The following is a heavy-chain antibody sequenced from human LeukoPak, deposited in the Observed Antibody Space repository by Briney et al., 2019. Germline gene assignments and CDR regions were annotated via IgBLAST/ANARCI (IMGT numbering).Heavy chain of an antibody. D-gene: IGHD3-16*01. CDR2: IKQDGSKK. CDR3: ARLGY. V-gene: IGHV3-7*01. J-gene: IGHJ4*02. CDR1: GFPFSSYW. Sequence: PGGSLRLSCVASGFPFSSYWMTWVRQAPGKGLEWVANIKQDGSKKSYVDSVKGRFTISRDNAKNSLYLQMNSLRAEDTAVYYCARLGYWGQGTLVTVSS.